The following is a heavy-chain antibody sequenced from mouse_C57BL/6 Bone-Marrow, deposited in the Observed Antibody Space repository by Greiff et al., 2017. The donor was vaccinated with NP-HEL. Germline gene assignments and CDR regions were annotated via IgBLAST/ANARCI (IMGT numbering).Heavy chain of an antibody. J-gene: IGHJ4*01. CDR2: IDPSDSYT. CDR1: GYTFTSYW. D-gene: IGHD1-1*01. V-gene: IGHV1-69*01. CDR3: ARDGSSSYAMDY. Sequence: QVHVKQPGAELVMPGASVKLSCKASGYTFTSYWMHWVKQRPGQGLEWIGEIDPSDSYTNYNQKFKGKSTLTVDKSSSTAYMQLSSLTSEDSAVYYCARDGSSSYAMDYWGQGTSVTVSS.